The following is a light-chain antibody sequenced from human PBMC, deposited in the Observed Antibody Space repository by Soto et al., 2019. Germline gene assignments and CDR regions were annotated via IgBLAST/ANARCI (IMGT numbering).Light chain of an antibody. CDR3: QQYGSSPIT. J-gene: IGKJ5*01. V-gene: IGKV3-20*01. CDR2: DVS. Sequence: EIVLTQSPGTLSLSPGERATLSCRASQSVSSNYLSWYQQKPGRAPRLLIYDVSSRATGIPDRFSGSGSGADFTLTISRLEPEDFAVYYCQQYGSSPITFGQGTRLEIK. CDR1: QSVSSNY.